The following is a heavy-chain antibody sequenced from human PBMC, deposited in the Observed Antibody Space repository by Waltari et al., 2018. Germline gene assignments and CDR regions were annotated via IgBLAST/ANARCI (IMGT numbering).Heavy chain of an antibody. D-gene: IGHD5-12*01. V-gene: IGHV4-34*01. CDR1: GWSFSGYY. J-gene: IGHJ3*02. Sequence: QMQLQQCAAGLLKPSATLSLTCAGYGWSFSGYYWSWLRQPPGKGLEWIGEISHRGSTNNNPSLKSRVTIAVDTSKSLFSLKLSSVTAADTAMYYCGREVASERGAFDIWGQGTMVIVSS. CDR3: GREVASERGAFDI. CDR2: ISHRGST.